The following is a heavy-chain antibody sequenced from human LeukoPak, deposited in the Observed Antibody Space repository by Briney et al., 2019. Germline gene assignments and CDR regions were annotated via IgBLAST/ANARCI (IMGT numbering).Heavy chain of an antibody. CDR1: GYTFTGHY. J-gene: IGHJ5*02. V-gene: IGHV1-2*06. Sequence: ASVKVSCKASGYTFTGHYVHWVRQAPGQGLEWMGRSNPNNGGADYAQNFQGKVTITSDTSSSTVYMELPRLRSDDTAVYYCAREVGYSTSWYGRCYPWGQGTLVTVSS. CDR3: AREVGYSTSWYGRCYP. CDR2: SNPNNGGA. D-gene: IGHD2-2*01.